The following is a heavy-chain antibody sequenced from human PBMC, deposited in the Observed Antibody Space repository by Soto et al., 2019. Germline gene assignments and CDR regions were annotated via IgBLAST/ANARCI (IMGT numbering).Heavy chain of an antibody. D-gene: IGHD3-22*01. CDR3: ARLGGYYQAFDN. J-gene: IGHJ4*02. Sequence: QVQLQESGPGLVKPSETLSLTCTVSGDSIWNNYWGWIRQPPGKGLEWVGYIYYTGSTKYNPSLKSRVTISVDTSKNQVSLKLTSVPAADTAVYYCARLGGYYQAFDNWGQGTLVTVSS. CDR1: GDSIWNNY. CDR2: IYYTGST. V-gene: IGHV4-59*08.